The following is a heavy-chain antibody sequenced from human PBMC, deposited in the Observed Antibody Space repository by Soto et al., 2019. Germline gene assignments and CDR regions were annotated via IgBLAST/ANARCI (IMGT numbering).Heavy chain of an antibody. D-gene: IGHD3-16*01. CDR2: INGDGTRA. J-gene: IGHJ3*02. Sequence: EVQLEESGGGSVQLGESLRVSCVASGFTFRNQWMHWVRQVPGKGLVWVCRINGDGTRASYADFVKGRFTISGDNAQNLLFLQLNSRGVDDTGVYHCERGGAGGRGDAIDIWGPGTTVAVSS. V-gene: IGHV3-74*01. CDR1: GFTFRNQW. CDR3: ERGGAGGRGDAIDI.